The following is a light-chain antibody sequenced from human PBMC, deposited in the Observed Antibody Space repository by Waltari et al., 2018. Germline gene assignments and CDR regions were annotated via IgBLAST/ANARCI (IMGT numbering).Light chain of an antibody. CDR3: GTWDSTLSAVV. CDR2: ETY. CDR1: SSNIGSNS. J-gene: IGLJ3*02. V-gene: IGLV1-51*01. Sequence: QSMLTQPPSVSAAPGQKVTISCSGSSSNIGSNSVSWYQQPPGTAPKVLIYETYQRPSWIPDRFSCSSSATSATLGITGLQTGDEADYYCGTWDSTLSAVVFGGWTKLTVL.